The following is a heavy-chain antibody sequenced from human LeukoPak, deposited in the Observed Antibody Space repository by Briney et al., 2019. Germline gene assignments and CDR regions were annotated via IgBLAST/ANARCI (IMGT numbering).Heavy chain of an antibody. D-gene: IGHD2-8*02. Sequence: SETLSLTCTVSGGSISSYYWSWIRQPPGKGLEWIGYIYYSGSTNYNPSLKSRVTISVDTSKNQFSLKLSSVTAADTAVYYCARQNTGYFDYWGQGTLVTVSS. J-gene: IGHJ4*02. V-gene: IGHV4-59*08. CDR3: ARQNTGYFDY. CDR1: GGSISSYY. CDR2: IYYSGST.